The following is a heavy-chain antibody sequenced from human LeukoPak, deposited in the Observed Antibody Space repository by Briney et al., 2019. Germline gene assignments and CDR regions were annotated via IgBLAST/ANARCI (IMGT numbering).Heavy chain of an antibody. CDR1: GGSISSYY. V-gene: IGHV4-59*01. D-gene: IGHD2-21*01. Sequence: SETLSLTCAVYGGSISSYYWSWIRQPPGKGLEWIGYIYYSGSTNYNPSLKSRVTISVDTSKNQFSLKLSSVTAADTAVYYCAREGGGGEEFDYWGQGTLVTVSS. J-gene: IGHJ4*02. CDR2: IYYSGST. CDR3: AREGGGGEEFDY.